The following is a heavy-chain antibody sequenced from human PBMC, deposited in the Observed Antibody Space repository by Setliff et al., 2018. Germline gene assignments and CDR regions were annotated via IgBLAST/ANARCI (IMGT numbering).Heavy chain of an antibody. CDR1: GYSISSGGYY. CDR2: IYYSGST. CDR3: AREVGYYDSSGYPDV. V-gene: IGHV4-31*11. D-gene: IGHD3-22*01. Sequence: PSETLSLTCAVSGYSISSGGYYWSWIRQHPGKGLEWIGYIYYSGSTYYNPSLKSRVTISVDTSKNQFSLKLSSVTAADTAVYYCAREVGYYDSSGYPDVWGKGTTVTVSS. J-gene: IGHJ6*04.